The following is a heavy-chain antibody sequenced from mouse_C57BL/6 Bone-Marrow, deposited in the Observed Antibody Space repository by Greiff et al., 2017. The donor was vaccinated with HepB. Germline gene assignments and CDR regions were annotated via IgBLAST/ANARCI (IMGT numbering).Heavy chain of an antibody. Sequence: QVQLKESVAELVKPGASVKLSCTASGYTFTEYPIHWVKQRPGQGLEWIGGFYPVNGSIKYNAKFKDKATLTADTSSSTVYMELSSLTSEDSAVYFCARHEEVVSRRHGFVYWGQGTLVTVSS. CDR2: FYPVNGSI. J-gene: IGHJ3*01. V-gene: IGHV1-62-2*01. CDR1: GYTFTEYP. D-gene: IGHD1-1*01. CDR3: ARHEEVVSRRHGFVY.